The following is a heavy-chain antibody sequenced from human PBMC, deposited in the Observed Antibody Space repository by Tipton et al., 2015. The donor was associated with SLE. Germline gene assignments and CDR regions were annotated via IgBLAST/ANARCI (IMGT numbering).Heavy chain of an antibody. CDR2: IYYSGST. CDR1: GGSISSYY. Sequence: TLSLTCTVSGGSISSYYWSWIRQPPGKGLEWIGYIYYSGSTNYNPSLKSRVTISVDTSKNQFSLKLKSVTAADTAVYYCAREIGGWSAFDIWGQGTMVTVSS. D-gene: IGHD6-19*01. V-gene: IGHV4-59*12. CDR3: AREIGGWSAFDI. J-gene: IGHJ3*02.